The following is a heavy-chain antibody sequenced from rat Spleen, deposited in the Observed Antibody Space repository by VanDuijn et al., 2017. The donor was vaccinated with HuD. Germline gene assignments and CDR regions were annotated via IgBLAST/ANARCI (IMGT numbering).Heavy chain of an antibody. CDR3: ARHDYSGDVDFEY. D-gene: IGHD1-1*01. CDR1: GFSLTTYH. Sequence: QVRLKESGPGLVQPSQTLSLTCTVSGFSLTTYHVSWVRQPPGKSLVWMGTIWAGGGINYNSAVQSRLSISRDTSKSQVFLKMNSLQPEDTGTYYCARHDYSGDVDFEYWGQGVMVTVSS. J-gene: IGHJ2*01. V-gene: IGHV2-72*01. CDR2: IWAGGGI.